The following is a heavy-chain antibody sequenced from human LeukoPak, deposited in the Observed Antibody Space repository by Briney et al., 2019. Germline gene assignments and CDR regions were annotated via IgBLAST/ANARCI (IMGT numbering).Heavy chain of an antibody. CDR1: GGSISSHY. CDR2: IYYSGST. J-gene: IGHJ5*02. Sequence: SETLSLTCTVSGGSISSHYWSWIRQPPGKGLEWIGYIYYSGSTNYNPSLKSRVTISVDTSKNQFSLQLSSVTAADTAVYYCARVYRGAYYDSSGRWFDPWGQGTLVTVSS. V-gene: IGHV4-59*11. D-gene: IGHD3-22*01. CDR3: ARVYRGAYYDSSGRWFDP.